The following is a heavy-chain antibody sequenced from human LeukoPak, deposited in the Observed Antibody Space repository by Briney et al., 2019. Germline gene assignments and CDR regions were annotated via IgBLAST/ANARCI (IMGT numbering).Heavy chain of an antibody. Sequence: SETLSLTCAVYGGSFSGYYWSWIRHPPGKGLEWIGEINHSGSTNYNPSLKSRVTISVDTSKNQFSPKLSSVTAADTAVYYCARGAMVRGVPFDYWGQGTLVTVSS. V-gene: IGHV4-34*01. CDR1: GGSFSGYY. CDR3: ARGAMVRGVPFDY. CDR2: INHSGST. D-gene: IGHD3-10*01. J-gene: IGHJ4*02.